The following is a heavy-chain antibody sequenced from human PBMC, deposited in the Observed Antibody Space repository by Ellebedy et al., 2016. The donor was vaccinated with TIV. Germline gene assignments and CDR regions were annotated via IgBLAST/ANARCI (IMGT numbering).Heavy chain of an antibody. CDR2: IYYSGST. D-gene: IGHD6-13*01. CDR3: ARVVWQQLVSYAFDI. V-gene: IGHV4-39*07. CDR1: GGSISSSSYY. J-gene: IGHJ3*02. Sequence: MPSETLSLTCTVSGGSISSSSYYWGWIRQPPGKGLEWIGSIYYSGSTYYNPSLKSRVTISVDTSKNQFSLRLSSMTAADTAVYYCARVVWQQLVSYAFDIWGQGTMVTVSS.